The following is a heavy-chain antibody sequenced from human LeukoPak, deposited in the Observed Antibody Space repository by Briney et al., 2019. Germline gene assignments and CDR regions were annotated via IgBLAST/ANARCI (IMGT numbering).Heavy chain of an antibody. V-gene: IGHV3-30*02. D-gene: IGHD2-2*01. J-gene: IGHJ4*02. Sequence: PGRSLRLSCAASGFTFSTYSMHWVRQAPGKGLEWVAFIRYDGSNKYYADSVKGRFTISRDNSKNTLYLQMNSLRAEDTAVYYCATVGYCSSTSCYSGDYWGQGTLVTVSS. CDR3: ATVGYCSSTSCYSGDY. CDR1: GFTFSTYS. CDR2: IRYDGSNK.